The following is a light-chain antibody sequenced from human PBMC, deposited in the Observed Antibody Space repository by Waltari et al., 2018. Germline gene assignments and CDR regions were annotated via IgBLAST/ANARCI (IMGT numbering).Light chain of an antibody. J-gene: IGLJ1*01. V-gene: IGLV2-11*01. CDR1: SSDVGYYYY. Sequence: QSALTQPRSVSGSPGQSVTISCTGTSSDVGYYYYVSWYQQHPGKALKLLIHDVNRRPAGVPDRFSGSKSGNTASLTISGLQAEDEADYYCCSYAGSDTVQVFGAGTKVTVL. CDR2: DVN. CDR3: CSYAGSDTVQV.